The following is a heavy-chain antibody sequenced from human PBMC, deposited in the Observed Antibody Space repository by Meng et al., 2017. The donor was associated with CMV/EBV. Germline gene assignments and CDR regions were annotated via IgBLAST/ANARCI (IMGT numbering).Heavy chain of an antibody. Sequence: QVQLVQSGAEVKKXXSSVKVSGKASGGTFSSYAISWVRQAPGQGLEWMGGIIPIFGTANYAQKFQGRVTITADESTSTAYMELSSLRSEDTAVYYCAVTYCGGDCYLGSSDYWGQGTLVTVSS. J-gene: IGHJ4*02. D-gene: IGHD2-21*02. CDR2: IIPIFGTA. CDR3: AVTYCGGDCYLGSSDY. V-gene: IGHV1-69*12. CDR1: GGTFSSYA.